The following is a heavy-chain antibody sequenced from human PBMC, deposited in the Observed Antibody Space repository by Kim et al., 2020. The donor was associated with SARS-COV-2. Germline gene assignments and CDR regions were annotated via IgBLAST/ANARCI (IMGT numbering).Heavy chain of an antibody. D-gene: IGHD6-19*01. J-gene: IGHJ4*02. CDR2: IRSKAYGGTT. CDR3: TTRIAVAGTKVYYFDY. Sequence: GGSLRLSCTASGFTFGDYAMSWFRQAPGKGLEWVGFIRSKAYGGTTEYAASVKGRFTISRDDSKSIAYLQMNSLKTEDTAVYYCTTRIAVAGTKVYYFDYWGQGTLVTVSS. CDR1: GFTFGDYA. V-gene: IGHV3-49*03.